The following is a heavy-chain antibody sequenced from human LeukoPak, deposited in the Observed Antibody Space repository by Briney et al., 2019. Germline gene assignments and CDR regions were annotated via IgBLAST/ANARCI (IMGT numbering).Heavy chain of an antibody. CDR1: GGSFSGYY. CDR3: ARGGNSYGWGDYYFDY. V-gene: IGHV4-34*01. CDR2: INHSGST. D-gene: IGHD5-18*01. Sequence: KSSETLSLTCAVYGGSFSGYYWSWIRQPPGKGLEWIGEINHSGSTNYNPSLKSRVTISVDTSKNQFSLKLSSVTAADTAVYYCARGGNSYGWGDYYFDYWGQGTLVTASS. J-gene: IGHJ4*02.